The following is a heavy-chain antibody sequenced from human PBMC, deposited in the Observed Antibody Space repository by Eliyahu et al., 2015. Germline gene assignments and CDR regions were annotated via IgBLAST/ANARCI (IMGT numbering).Heavy chain of an antibody. CDR2: VYHSGTX. Sequence: QVQLQESGPGLVKPSGTVSLSCAVSGGSISXDNWWSWVRQAPGKGLXWIGEVYHSGTXNYNPSLQSRVTISIDKSRNQFFLNVRSVTAADTAVYYCARDLGVGEHYYYGMDVWGQGTTVTVSS. V-gene: IGHV4-4*02. CDR1: GGSISXDNW. D-gene: IGHD2-21*01. J-gene: IGHJ6*02. CDR3: ARDLGVGEHYYYGMDV.